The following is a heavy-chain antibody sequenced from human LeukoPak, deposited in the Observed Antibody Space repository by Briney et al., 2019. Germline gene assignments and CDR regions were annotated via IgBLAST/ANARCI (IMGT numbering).Heavy chain of an antibody. CDR3: ARQPGGYSAPFDY. V-gene: IGHV4-39*01. CDR2: VYYSGST. Sequence: SETLSLTCTVSGGSISSYYWSWIRQPPGKGLEWVASVYYSGSTYYNPSLEGRVTMSVDTSKNQFSLKLSSVTAADTAVYYCARQPGGYSAPFDYWGQGTLLTVSS. D-gene: IGHD5-12*01. J-gene: IGHJ4*02. CDR1: GGSISSYY.